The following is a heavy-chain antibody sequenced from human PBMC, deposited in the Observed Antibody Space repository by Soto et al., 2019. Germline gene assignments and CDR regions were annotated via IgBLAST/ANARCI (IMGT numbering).Heavy chain of an antibody. V-gene: IGHV5-10-1*01. CDR1: GYSFTSYR. CDR2: IDPSDSYT. D-gene: IGHD3-22*01. CDR3: ARRPLPYYYDSSGYYPDAFDI. Sequence: GESLKISCKGSGYSFTSYRISWVRQVPGKGLEWMGRIDPSDSYTNYSPSFQGHVTISADKSISTAYLQWSSLKASDTAMYYCARRPLPYYYDSSGYYPDAFDIWGQGTMVTVSS. J-gene: IGHJ3*02.